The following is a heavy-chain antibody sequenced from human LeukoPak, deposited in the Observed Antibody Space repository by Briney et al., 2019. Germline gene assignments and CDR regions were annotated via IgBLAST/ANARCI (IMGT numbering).Heavy chain of an antibody. D-gene: IGHD5-24*01. CDR2: ISYDGSNK. CDR1: GFTFSSYA. CDR3: ARDPARDGYNEPDY. J-gene: IGHJ4*02. V-gene: IGHV3-30*04. Sequence: GGSLRLSCAASGFTFSSYAMHWARQAPGKGLEWVAVISYDGSNKYYADSVKGRFTISRDNSKNTLYLQMNSLRAEDTAVYYCARDPARDGYNEPDYWGQGTLVTVSS.